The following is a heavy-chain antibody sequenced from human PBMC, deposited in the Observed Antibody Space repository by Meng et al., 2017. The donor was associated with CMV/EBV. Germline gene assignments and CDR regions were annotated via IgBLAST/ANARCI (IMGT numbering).Heavy chain of an antibody. J-gene: IGHJ6*02. CDR2: INPNSGGT. CDR1: GYTFTSYA. D-gene: IGHD2-2*01. Sequence: ASVKVSCKASGYTFTSYAMHWVRQAPGQGLEWMGWINPNSGGTNYAQKLQGRVTMTRDTSISTAYMELSRLRSDDTAVYYCARDLHDCSSTSCYRYYYYYYGMDVWGQGTTVTSP. CDR3: ARDLHDCSSTSCYRYYYYYYGMDV. V-gene: IGHV1-2*02.